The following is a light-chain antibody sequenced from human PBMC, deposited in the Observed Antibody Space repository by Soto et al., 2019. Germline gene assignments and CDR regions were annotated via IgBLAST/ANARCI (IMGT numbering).Light chain of an antibody. CDR1: SSDVGAYNY. Sequence: QSALTQPPSASGSPGQSVTISCTGTSSDVGAYNYLSWYQQHPGKAPKLMIYEVSKRPSGVPDRFSGSKSGNTASLTVSGLQAEDEADYYRSSYAGSNNYVFGTGTKLTVL. CDR2: EVS. V-gene: IGLV2-8*01. CDR3: SSYAGSNNYV. J-gene: IGLJ1*01.